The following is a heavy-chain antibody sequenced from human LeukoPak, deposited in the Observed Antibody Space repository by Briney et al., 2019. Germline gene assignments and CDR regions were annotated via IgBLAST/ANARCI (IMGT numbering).Heavy chain of an antibody. CDR1: GFTVSSNY. Sequence: GGSLRLSCAASGFTVSSNYMSWARQAPGKGLEWVSYISSSSSTVYYADSVKGRFTISRDNAKNSLYLQMNSLRAEDTAVYYCARDQDYGSGGDWGQGTLVTVSS. D-gene: IGHD3-10*01. V-gene: IGHV3-48*01. J-gene: IGHJ4*02. CDR2: ISSSSSTV. CDR3: ARDQDYGSGGD.